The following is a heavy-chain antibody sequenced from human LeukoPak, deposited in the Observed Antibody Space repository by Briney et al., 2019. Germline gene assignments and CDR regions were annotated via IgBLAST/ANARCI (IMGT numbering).Heavy chain of an antibody. V-gene: IGHV4-61*02. D-gene: IGHD3-3*01. J-gene: IGHJ6*03. CDR2: IYSSGST. Sequence: PSETLSLTCAVSGGSISSGGYSWSWIRQPAGKGLEWIGRIYSSGSTNYNPSLKSRVTMSVDTSKNQFSLKLSSVTAADTAVYYCARVVVFGVVSSDYYYYYMDVWGKGTTVTVSS. CDR3: ARVVVFGVVSSDYYYYYMDV. CDR1: GGSISSGGYS.